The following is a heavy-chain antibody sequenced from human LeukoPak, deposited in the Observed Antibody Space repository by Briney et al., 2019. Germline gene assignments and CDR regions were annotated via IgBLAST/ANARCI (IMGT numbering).Heavy chain of an antibody. V-gene: IGHV4-34*01. CDR2: IYHSGST. Sequence: SETLSLTCAVYGGSFSDNYWSWIRQSPGKGLEWIGSIYHSGSTYYNPSLKSRVTISVDTSKNQFSLKLSSVTAADTAVYYCARDLRYCTNGVCYRGSDAFDIWGQGTMVTVSS. CDR1: GGSFSDNY. CDR3: ARDLRYCTNGVCYRGSDAFDI. D-gene: IGHD2-8*01. J-gene: IGHJ3*02.